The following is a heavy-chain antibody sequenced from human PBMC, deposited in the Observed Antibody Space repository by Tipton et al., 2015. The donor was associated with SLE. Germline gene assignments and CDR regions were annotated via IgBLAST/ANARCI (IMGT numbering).Heavy chain of an antibody. Sequence: QSGPEVKKPGASVKVSCKASGYTFVSYGINWVRQAPGQGLEWMGWISTYNGNTNYAQKFQGRVTMTTDTSTSTVYMDLKSLRSDNTAVYYCARGGVAAAGRPFDYWGQGTLATVSS. CDR2: ISTYNGNT. V-gene: IGHV1-18*01. J-gene: IGHJ4*02. CDR1: GYTFVSYG. D-gene: IGHD6-13*01. CDR3: ARGGVAAAGRPFDY.